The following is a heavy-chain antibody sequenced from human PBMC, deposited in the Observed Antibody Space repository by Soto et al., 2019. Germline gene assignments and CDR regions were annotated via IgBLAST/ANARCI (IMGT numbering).Heavy chain of an antibody. Sequence: SETLSLTCTVSGGSISSYYWSWIRQPPGKGLEWIGYIYYSGSTNYNPSLKSRVTISVDTSKNQFSLKLSSVTAADTAVYYCERKHYDFWSGNFDYWGKGTLGTVSS. CDR1: GGSISSYY. J-gene: IGHJ4*02. CDR3: ERKHYDFWSGNFDY. CDR2: IYYSGST. V-gene: IGHV4-59*01. D-gene: IGHD3-3*01.